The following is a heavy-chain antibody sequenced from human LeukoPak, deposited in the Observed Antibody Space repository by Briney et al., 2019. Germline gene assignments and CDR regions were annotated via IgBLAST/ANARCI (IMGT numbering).Heavy chain of an antibody. CDR3: AKDSPDRYYDFWSGYSTFDY. D-gene: IGHD3-3*01. V-gene: IGHV3-23*01. J-gene: IGHJ4*02. CDR1: GFTFSSYA. CDR2: ISGSGGST. Sequence: GGSLRFSCAASGFTFSSYAMSWVRQAPVKELEWVSAISGSGGSTYYADSVKGRFTISRDNSKNTLYLQMNSLRAEDTAVYYCAKDSPDRYYDFWSGYSTFDYWGQGTLVTVSS.